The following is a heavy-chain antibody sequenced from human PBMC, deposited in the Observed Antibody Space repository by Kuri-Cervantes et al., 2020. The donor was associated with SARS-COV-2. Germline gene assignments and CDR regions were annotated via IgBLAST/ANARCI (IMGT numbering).Heavy chain of an antibody. Sequence: GGSLRLSCAASGFTFSSYDMHWVRQATGKGLEWVSAIGTAGDPYYPGSVKGRFTISRDNSKNTLYLQMNSLRAEDTAVYYCARGTGYQLPDGWGWVGYWGQGTLVTVSS. D-gene: IGHD2-2*01. V-gene: IGHV3-13*05. CDR3: ARGTGYQLPDGWGWVGY. CDR2: IGTAGDP. J-gene: IGHJ4*02. CDR1: GFTFSSYD.